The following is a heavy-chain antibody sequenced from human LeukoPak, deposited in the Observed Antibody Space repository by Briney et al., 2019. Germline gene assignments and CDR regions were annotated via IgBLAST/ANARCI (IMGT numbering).Heavy chain of an antibody. D-gene: IGHD1-20*01. J-gene: IGHJ4*02. Sequence: ETLSLTXTXSGGSISSYYWSWIRQPPGKGLEWIGYIYYSGSTNYNPSLKSRVTISVDTSKNQFSLKLSSVTAADTAVYYCARHRYRDPFFDYWGQGTLVTVSS. CDR1: GGSISSYY. CDR3: ARHRYRDPFFDY. CDR2: IYYSGST. V-gene: IGHV4-59*08.